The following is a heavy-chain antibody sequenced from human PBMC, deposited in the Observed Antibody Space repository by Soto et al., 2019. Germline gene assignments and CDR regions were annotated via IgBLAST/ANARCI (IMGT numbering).Heavy chain of an antibody. V-gene: IGHV3-7*05. CDR2: MKQDGSEK. Sequence: EVQLVESGGGLVQPGGSLRLSCAASGFTFSNDWMSWVRQAPGKGLEWLANMKQDGSEKDYVGCVKGRFTISRDNAKHSLYLQMNSLTTEATAVYYCARLITPPVLDAWGQGTLVTVSS. J-gene: IGHJ5*02. D-gene: IGHD1-20*01. CDR3: ARLITPPVLDA. CDR1: GFTFSNDW.